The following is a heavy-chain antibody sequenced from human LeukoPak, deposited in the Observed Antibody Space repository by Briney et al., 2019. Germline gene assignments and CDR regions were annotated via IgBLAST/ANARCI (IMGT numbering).Heavy chain of an antibody. CDR3: VTAWTSGGQHFDY. V-gene: IGHV3-13*01. CDR2: IGIHDDT. J-gene: IGHJ4*02. D-gene: IGHD3-10*01. Sequence: GGSLRLSCAASGFTFRSYDMHWVRQVTGKGLEWVAIIGIHDDTHYADSVKGRFIISREDAKNTLYLQMNSLKAGDTAVYHCVTAWTSGGQHFDYWGRGTLVTVSS. CDR1: GFTFRSYD.